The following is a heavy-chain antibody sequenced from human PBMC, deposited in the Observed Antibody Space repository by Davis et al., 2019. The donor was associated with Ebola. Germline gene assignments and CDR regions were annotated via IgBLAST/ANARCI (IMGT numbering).Heavy chain of an antibody. V-gene: IGHV3-30-3*02. CDR3: AKGSYYYDSSGYLYFDY. J-gene: IGHJ4*02. CDR2: ISFDGSNK. Sequence: VRQAPGKGLEWVAVISFDGSNKFYADSVKGRFTISRDKSKNTLYLQMSSLRAEDTAVYYCAKGSYYYDSSGYLYFDYWGQGTLVTVSS. D-gene: IGHD3-22*01.